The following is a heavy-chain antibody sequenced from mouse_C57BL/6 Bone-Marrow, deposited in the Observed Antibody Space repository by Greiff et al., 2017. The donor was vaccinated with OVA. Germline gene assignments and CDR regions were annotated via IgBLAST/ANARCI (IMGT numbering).Heavy chain of an antibody. CDR1: GFTFSDYG. Sequence: EVKLMESGGGLVKPGGSLKLSCAASGFTFSDYGMHWVRQAPETGLEWVAYISSGSSTIYYADTVQGRFTISRDNAKNNLFLQMTRLRAEYTAMYYCAAYYSEPFDYWGQGTTLTVSS. V-gene: IGHV5-17*01. CDR2: ISSGSSTI. J-gene: IGHJ2*01. D-gene: IGHD2-12*01. CDR3: AAYYSEPFDY.